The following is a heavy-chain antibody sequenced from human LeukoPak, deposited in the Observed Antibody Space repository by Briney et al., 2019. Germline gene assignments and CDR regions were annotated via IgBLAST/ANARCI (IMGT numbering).Heavy chain of an antibody. CDR3: TRDRSRAEDD. D-gene: IGHD1-14*01. CDR1: VLTYSGHC. J-gene: IGHJ4*02. V-gene: IGHV3-7*01. CDR2: INQGGSDK. Sequence: GGSLTLPWAASVLTYSGHCMSWVRQAPGKGLEWVANINQGGSDKYYVDSVKGRFTISRDNANNLLYLQINSLRGEDKAVYYCTRDRSRAEDDWGKGTLVTVSS.